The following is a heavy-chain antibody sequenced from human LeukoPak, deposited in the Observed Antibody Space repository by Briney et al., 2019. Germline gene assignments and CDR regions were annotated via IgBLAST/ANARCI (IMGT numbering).Heavy chain of an antibody. V-gene: IGHV3-7*03. Sequence: PGGSLRLSCAVSGFPFSNSWMYWVRQAPGKGLEGVANINKDGGGISYVDSVKGRFIISRDNATNSLYLQMNSLRVEDTAVYFYAGGTSMNFGGKG. J-gene: IGHJ6*04. CDR3: AGGTSMNF. CDR2: INKDGGGI. CDR1: GFPFSNSW.